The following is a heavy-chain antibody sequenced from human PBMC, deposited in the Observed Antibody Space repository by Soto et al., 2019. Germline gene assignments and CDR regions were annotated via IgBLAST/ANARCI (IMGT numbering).Heavy chain of an antibody. D-gene: IGHD4-17*01. J-gene: IGHJ4*02. V-gene: IGHV1-69*13. CDR2: IIPFSGTA. CDR3: AKSAPMDAGDKYYYDF. Sequence: SVKVSCKASGGTFSTFGISWVRQAPGQGLEWMGGIIPFSGTARYSQKFEDRITITADESTNTVYMDLRSLTSEDTAIYYCAKSAPMDAGDKYYYDFWGQGALVTVSS. CDR1: GGTFSTFG.